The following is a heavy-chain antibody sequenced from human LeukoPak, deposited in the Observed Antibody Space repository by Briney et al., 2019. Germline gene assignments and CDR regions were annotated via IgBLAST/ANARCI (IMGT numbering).Heavy chain of an antibody. CDR3: ASDTHNSYDY. Sequence: PGGSLRLSCAVSGFILSSYSMNWIRQAPGKGLEWVSYISISSTTISYADSVRGRFTISIDNAKNSLYLQMNSLRAEDTAVYYCASDTHNSYDYWGQGTLVIVSS. CDR2: ISISSTTI. J-gene: IGHJ4*02. V-gene: IGHV3-48*01. CDR1: GFILSSYS. D-gene: IGHD5-24*01.